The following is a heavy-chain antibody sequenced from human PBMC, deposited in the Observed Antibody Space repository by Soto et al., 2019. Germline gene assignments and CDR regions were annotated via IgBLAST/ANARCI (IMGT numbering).Heavy chain of an antibody. CDR3: ARDTLELLYYFDY. CDR2: INSDGSSA. D-gene: IGHD1-7*01. Sequence: GGSLRLSCAASGFTFSNYWMHWVRQAPGKGLVWVSRINSDGSSASYADSVKGRFTISRDNAKNTLYLQMNSLRAEDTAVYYCARDTLELLYYFDYWGQGTLVTVSS. J-gene: IGHJ4*02. CDR1: GFTFSNYW. V-gene: IGHV3-74*01.